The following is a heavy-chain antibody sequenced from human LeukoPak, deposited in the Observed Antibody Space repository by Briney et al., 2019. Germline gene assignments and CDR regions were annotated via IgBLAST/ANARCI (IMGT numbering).Heavy chain of an antibody. CDR3: ARGPLFGEFKGFDP. D-gene: IGHD3-10*01. Sequence: RSGRSLRLSCAAAGFRFDEYGMSWVRQAPGKGLEWVSGINWNGGSTGYADSVKGRFTISRDNAKKSLYLQMNSLRAEDTALYHCARGPLFGEFKGFDPWGQGTLVIVSS. V-gene: IGHV3-20*01. CDR2: INWNGGST. CDR1: GFRFDEYG. J-gene: IGHJ5*02.